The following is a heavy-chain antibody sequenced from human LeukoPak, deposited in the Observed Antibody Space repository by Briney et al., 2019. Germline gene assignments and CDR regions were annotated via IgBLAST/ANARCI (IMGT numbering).Heavy chain of an antibody. CDR3: ARAPRGSYWVFDY. Sequence: PGGSLRLSCAASGFTFSSYSMNWVRQAPGKGLEWVSYISSSSSTIYYADSVKGRFTISRDNAKNSLYLQMNSLRAEDTAVYYCARAPRGSYWVFDYWGQGTLVTVSS. D-gene: IGHD1-26*01. CDR2: ISSSSSTI. J-gene: IGHJ4*02. CDR1: GFTFSSYS. V-gene: IGHV3-48*04.